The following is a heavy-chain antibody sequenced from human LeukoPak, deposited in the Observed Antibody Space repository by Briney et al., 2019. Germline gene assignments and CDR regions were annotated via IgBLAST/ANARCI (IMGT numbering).Heavy chain of an antibody. D-gene: IGHD3-9*01. V-gene: IGHV4-39*01. Sequence: SETLSLTCTVSGGSISSSSYYWGWIRQPPGKGLEWIGSIYYSGSTYYNPSLKSRVTISVDTSKNQFSLKLSSVTAADTAVYYCARTLRYFDWLPAGETDYWGQGTLVTVSS. CDR2: IYYSGST. CDR3: ARTLRYFDWLPAGETDY. CDR1: GGSISSSSYY. J-gene: IGHJ4*02.